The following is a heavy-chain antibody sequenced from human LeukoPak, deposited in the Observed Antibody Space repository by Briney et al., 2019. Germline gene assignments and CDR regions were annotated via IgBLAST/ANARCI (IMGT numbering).Heavy chain of an antibody. Sequence: GGSLRLSCAASGFTFSGYAMRWVRQPPGKGLAYVSSISCSGGSTYYAHSVKGRFTISRDNSKNTLYLQKNSLRAEDTAVYYCAKADTAMAPYYYMDVWGKGTTVTVSS. V-gene: IGHV3-23*01. CDR1: GFTFSGYA. J-gene: IGHJ6*03. D-gene: IGHD5-18*01. CDR2: ISCSGGST. CDR3: AKADTAMAPYYYMDV.